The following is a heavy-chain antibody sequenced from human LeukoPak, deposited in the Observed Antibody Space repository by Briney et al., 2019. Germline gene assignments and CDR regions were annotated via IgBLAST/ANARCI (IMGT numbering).Heavy chain of an antibody. D-gene: IGHD6-13*01. CDR3: ARDGSYSSSPFDY. J-gene: IGHJ4*02. CDR1: GGSISSSLYY. Sequence: ETLSLTCTVSGGSISSSLYYWGWIRQPPGKGLEWIGSVYYSGSTYYNPSLKSRVTISVDTSKNQFSLKLNSVTAADTAVYYCARDGSYSSSPFDYWGQGTLVTVSS. V-gene: IGHV4-39*07. CDR2: VYYSGST.